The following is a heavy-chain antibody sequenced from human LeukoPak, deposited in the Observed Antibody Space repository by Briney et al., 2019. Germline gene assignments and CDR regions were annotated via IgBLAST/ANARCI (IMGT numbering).Heavy chain of an antibody. J-gene: IGHJ4*02. CDR2: TYTSGST. D-gene: IGHD2-2*01. CDR1: GGSISSYY. V-gene: IGHV4-4*07. Sequence: PSETLSLTCTVSGGSISSYYWSWIRQPAGKGLEWIGRTYTSGSTNYNPSLKSRVTMSVDTSKNQFSLKLSSVTAADTAVYYCARGGDCSSTSCYYYFDYWGQGTLVTVSS. CDR3: ARGGDCSSTSCYYYFDY.